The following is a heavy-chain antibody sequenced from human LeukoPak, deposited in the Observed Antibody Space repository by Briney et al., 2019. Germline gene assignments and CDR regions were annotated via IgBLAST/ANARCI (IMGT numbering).Heavy chain of an antibody. Sequence: ASVKVSCKASGYTFTSYAISWVRQAPGQGLEWMGGIIPIFGTANYAQKFQGRVTITTDESTSTAYMELSSLRSEDTAVYYCALGGGYCSSTSCPYFDYWGQGTLVTVSS. CDR2: IIPIFGTA. CDR3: ALGGGYCSSTSCPYFDY. D-gene: IGHD2-2*01. V-gene: IGHV1-69*05. CDR1: GYTFTSYA. J-gene: IGHJ4*02.